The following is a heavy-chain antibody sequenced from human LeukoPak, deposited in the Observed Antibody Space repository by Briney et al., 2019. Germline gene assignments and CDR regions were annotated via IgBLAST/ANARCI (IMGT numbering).Heavy chain of an antibody. Sequence: GGSLRLSCAASGFTFSSYAMSWFRQAPGKGLEWVSAISGSGGSTYYADSVKGRFTIPRDNSKNTLYLQMNSLRAEDTAVYYCAKGDRVNWFDPWGQGTLVTVSS. CDR1: GFTFSSYA. V-gene: IGHV3-23*01. CDR3: AKGDRVNWFDP. D-gene: IGHD1-14*01. J-gene: IGHJ5*02. CDR2: ISGSGGST.